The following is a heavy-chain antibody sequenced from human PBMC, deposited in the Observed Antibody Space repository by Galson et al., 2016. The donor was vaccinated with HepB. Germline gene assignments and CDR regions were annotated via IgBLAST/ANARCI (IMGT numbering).Heavy chain of an antibody. J-gene: IGHJ5*02. CDR2: IYHTGTS. D-gene: IGHD2-2*01. V-gene: IGHV4-4*02. CDR3: ARAAIIPGARMVFDP. Sequence: SETLSLTCAVSGASISGSNWWTWVRHVPGKGLEWIGEIYHTGTSNNNPFLSSRFTLSVDKSRNQFSLNLTSVTAADTAVYYCARAAIIPGARMVFDPWGQGTLVTVSS. CDR1: GASISGSNW.